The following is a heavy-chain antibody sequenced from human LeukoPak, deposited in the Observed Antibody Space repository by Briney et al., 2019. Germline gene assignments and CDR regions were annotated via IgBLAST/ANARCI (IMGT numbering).Heavy chain of an antibody. CDR2: IKQDGSEK. Sequence: GGSLRLSCAASGFTFSCYWMSWVRQAPGKGLEWVANIKQDGSEKYYVDSVKGRFTISRDNAKNSLYLQMNSLRAEDTAVYYCARDMITFGGVIVPFDYWGQGTLVTVSS. CDR3: ARDMITFGGVIVPFDY. CDR1: GFTFSCYW. D-gene: IGHD3-16*02. J-gene: IGHJ4*02. V-gene: IGHV3-7*01.